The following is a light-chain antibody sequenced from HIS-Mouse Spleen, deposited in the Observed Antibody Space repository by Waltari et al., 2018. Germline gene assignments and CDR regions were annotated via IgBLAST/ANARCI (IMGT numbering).Light chain of an antibody. J-gene: IGLJ3*02. Sequence: QSALTQPASVSGSPGQSITISCTGTSSDVGSYNLVSWYQQHPGKAPKLMIYEGSKRPLGVSNRVSGSKSGNTASLTISGLQAYDGAYYCCLSYAGSNTWVFGGGTKLTVL. V-gene: IGLV2-23*01. CDR3: LSYAGSNTWV. CDR1: SSDVGSYNL. CDR2: EGS.